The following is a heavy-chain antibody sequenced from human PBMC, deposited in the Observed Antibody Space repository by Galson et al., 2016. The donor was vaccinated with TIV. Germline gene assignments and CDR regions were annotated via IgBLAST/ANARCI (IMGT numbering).Heavy chain of an antibody. D-gene: IGHD2-2*02. CDR3: ARQPCNSSSCYNNWFDP. J-gene: IGHJ5*02. V-gene: IGHV4-61*02. CDR1: GGSISSGNYY. Sequence: TLSLTCTVSGGSISSGNYYWTWIRQPAGKGLEWIGRIHTSGSTNHNPSLESRVTITGDTSKNQFSLNLGAVTATDTAVYYCARQPCNSSSCYNNWFDPWGQGTLVTVSS. CDR2: IHTSGST.